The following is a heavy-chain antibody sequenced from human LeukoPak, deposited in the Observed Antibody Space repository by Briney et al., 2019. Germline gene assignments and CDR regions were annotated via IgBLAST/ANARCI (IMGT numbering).Heavy chain of an antibody. J-gene: IGHJ3*02. CDR2: IYSGGST. CDR1: GFTVCSNY. V-gene: IGHV3-53*01. CDR3: ARVRLDSSERNLDAFEN. Sequence: QPGGSLTLSCAASGFTVCSNYMSWVRQAPGKGLEWVSSIYSGGSTYYADSVKGRFTISRDNSKNTVYLQMNSLRAEDTAVYFCARVRLDSSERNLDAFENWGQGTMVTVSS. D-gene: IGHD1-14*01.